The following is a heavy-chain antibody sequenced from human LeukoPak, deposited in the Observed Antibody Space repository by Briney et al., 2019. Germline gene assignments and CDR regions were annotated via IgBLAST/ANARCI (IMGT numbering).Heavy chain of an antibody. V-gene: IGHV4-39*01. Sequence: SETLSLTCTVSDGSISSSNYYWAWIRQPPGKGLEWIANIFYTGNTYYNLSLKSRVTISIDTSKNQFSLRLNSVTATDTAVYYCARLNKPGWFDPWGQGTLVAVSS. CDR2: IFYTGNT. D-gene: IGHD1-14*01. CDR3: ARLNKPGWFDP. CDR1: DGSISSSNYY. J-gene: IGHJ5*02.